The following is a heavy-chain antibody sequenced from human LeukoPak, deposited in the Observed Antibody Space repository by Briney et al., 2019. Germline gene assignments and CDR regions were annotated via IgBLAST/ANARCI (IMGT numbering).Heavy chain of an antibody. CDR1: GGSNSSGSYY. Sequence: PSQTLSLTCTVSGGSNSSGSYYWSWIRQPAGKGLEWIGRIYLSGNTNYNPSLKSRVTISLDTSKNQISLKLSSVTAADAAVYYCAREWFGEFLHAFDLWGQGTMVTVSS. J-gene: IGHJ3*01. CDR2: IYLSGNT. CDR3: AREWFGEFLHAFDL. V-gene: IGHV4-61*02. D-gene: IGHD3-10*01.